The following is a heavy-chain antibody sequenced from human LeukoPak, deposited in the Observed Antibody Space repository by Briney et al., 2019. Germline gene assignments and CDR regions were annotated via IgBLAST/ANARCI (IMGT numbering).Heavy chain of an antibody. D-gene: IGHD6-19*01. CDR2: IYYSGST. V-gene: IGHV4-59*01. CDR3: ATDSSGLYFDY. CDR1: GGSISSYY. J-gene: IGHJ4*02. Sequence: ASETLSLTCTVSGGSISSYYWSWIRQPPGEGLEWIGYIYYSGSTNYNPSLKSRVTISVDTSKNQFSLRLSSVTAADTAVYYCATDSSGLYFDYWGQGTLSPSPQ.